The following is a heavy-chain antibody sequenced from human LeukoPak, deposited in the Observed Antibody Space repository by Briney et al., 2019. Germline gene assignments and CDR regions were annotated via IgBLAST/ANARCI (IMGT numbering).Heavy chain of an antibody. CDR2: IKEDGSEK. J-gene: IGHJ4*02. D-gene: IGHD5-24*01. Sequence: GGSLRLPFTVSGFTSRHYRQSWIRQAPGKGLEWVANIKEDGSEKYYVDSVKGRFTISRDNAKSSLDLLMNRLRAEDTAVYYCARTDGYKSVPHFWGRGTLVTVSP. CDR1: GFTSRHYR. V-gene: IGHV3-7*04. CDR3: ARTDGYKSVPHF.